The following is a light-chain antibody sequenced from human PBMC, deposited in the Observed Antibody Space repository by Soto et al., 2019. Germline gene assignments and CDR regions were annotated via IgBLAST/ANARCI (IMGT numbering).Light chain of an antibody. V-gene: IGKV3-20*01. CDR2: DAS. Sequence: EFVLPQSPGTLSLSPVERATLSCSASQTVRNNYLAWYQQKPGQAPRLLIYDASSRATGIPDRFSGGGSGTDFTLTISRLEPEDFAVYYCQQFSSYPLTFGGGTKVDI. CDR3: QQFSSYPLT. J-gene: IGKJ4*01. CDR1: QTVRNNY.